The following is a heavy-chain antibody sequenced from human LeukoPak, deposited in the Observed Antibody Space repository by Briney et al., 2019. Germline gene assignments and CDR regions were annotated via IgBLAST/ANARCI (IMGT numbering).Heavy chain of an antibody. CDR1: GYTFTGYY. CDR3: ARNDYYGSGETGFDY. J-gene: IGHJ4*02. V-gene: IGHV1-2*02. D-gene: IGHD3-10*01. Sequence: ASVKVSCKASGYTFTGYYMHWVRQAPGQGLEWMGWINPNSGGTNYAQKLQGRVTMTRDTSISTAYMELSRLRSDDTAVYYCARNDYYGSGETGFDYWGQGTLVTVSS. CDR2: INPNSGGT.